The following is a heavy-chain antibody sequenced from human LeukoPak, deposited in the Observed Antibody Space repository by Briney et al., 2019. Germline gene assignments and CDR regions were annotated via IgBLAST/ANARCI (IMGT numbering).Heavy chain of an antibody. V-gene: IGHV3-74*03. CDR3: TRELGYSSGWRKNWFDP. Sequence: GGSLRLSCAASGFTFSSYWMHWVRQTPGKGLVWVSRINSDGSSTTYADSVRGRVTISRDNAKNTLYLQMNSLRAEDTAVYYCTRELGYSSGWRKNWFDPWGQGTLVTVSS. J-gene: IGHJ5*02. CDR2: INSDGSST. CDR1: GFTFSSYW. D-gene: IGHD6-19*01.